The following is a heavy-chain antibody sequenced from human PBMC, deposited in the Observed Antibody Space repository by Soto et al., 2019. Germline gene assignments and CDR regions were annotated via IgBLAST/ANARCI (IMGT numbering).Heavy chain of an antibody. D-gene: IGHD3-16*02. CDR1: GGSISSGGYS. J-gene: IGHJ4*02. Sequence: QLQLQESGSGLVKPSQTLSLTCAVSGGSISSGGYSWSWIRQTPGKGLEWIGYIYHSGSTYYNPSLKSRVTISVDRSKNQFSLKLSSVTAADTAVYYCARTVETGDYVWGSYRQYYFDYWGQGTLVTVSS. V-gene: IGHV4-30-2*01. CDR3: ARTVETGDYVWGSYRQYYFDY. CDR2: IYHSGST.